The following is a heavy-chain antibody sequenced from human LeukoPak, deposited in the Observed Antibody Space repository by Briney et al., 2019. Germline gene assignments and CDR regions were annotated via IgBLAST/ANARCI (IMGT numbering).Heavy chain of an antibody. D-gene: IGHD5-18*01. CDR1: GFTFDDYA. V-gene: IGHV3-43*02. J-gene: IGHJ4*02. CDR2: ISGDGGST. Sequence: GGSLRLSCAASGFTFDDYAMHWVRQAPGKGLEWVSLISGDGGSTYYADSAKGRFTISRDNSKNSLYLQMNSLRTEDTALYYCAREPRPDTAMVTPNGSYWGQGTLVTVSS. CDR3: AREPRPDTAMVTPNGSY.